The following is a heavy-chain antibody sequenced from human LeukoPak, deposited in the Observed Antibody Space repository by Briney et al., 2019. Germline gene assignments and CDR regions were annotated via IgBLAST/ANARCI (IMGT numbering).Heavy chain of an antibody. J-gene: IGHJ4*02. CDR1: RFIFSSYA. D-gene: IGHD1-26*01. CDR2: ISGSGEIT. Sequence: GGSLRLSCAASRFIFSSYAMNWVRQAPGKGLEWISAISGSGEITYYADSVKGRFTISRDNSKNTLYLQMNSLRAEDTAVYYCTKGLEGARDYWGQGTLVTVSS. V-gene: IGHV3-23*01. CDR3: TKGLEGARDY.